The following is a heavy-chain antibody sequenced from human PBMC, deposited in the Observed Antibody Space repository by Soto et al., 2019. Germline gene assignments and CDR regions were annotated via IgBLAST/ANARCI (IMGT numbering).Heavy chain of an antibody. CDR1: GGSISSGGYS. J-gene: IGHJ4*02. V-gene: IGHV4-30-2*01. CDR2: IYHGWST. Sequence: QLQLQESGSGLVKPSQTLSLTCAVSGGSISSGGYSWSWIRQPPGKGLEWIGYIYHGWSTYYNPSLKSRVTISVDRPMNQLSLKLRFVTAADTAVYDCAIGATVVNDYWGQGTLVTVSS. D-gene: IGHD3-22*01. CDR3: AIGATVVNDY.